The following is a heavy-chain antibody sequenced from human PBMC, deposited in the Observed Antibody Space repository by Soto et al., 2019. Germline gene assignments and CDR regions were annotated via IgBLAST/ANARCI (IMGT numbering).Heavy chain of an antibody. D-gene: IGHD3-3*01. CDR2: INAGNGNT. CDR3: ARDDFWSGYGAFDI. V-gene: IGHV1-3*01. Sequence: ASVKVSCKASGYTFTSYAMHWVRQAPGQRLEWMGWINAGNGNTKYSQKFQGRVTITRDTSASTAYMELSGLRSEDTAVYYCARDDFWSGYGAFDIWGQGTMVTVSS. J-gene: IGHJ3*02. CDR1: GYTFTSYA.